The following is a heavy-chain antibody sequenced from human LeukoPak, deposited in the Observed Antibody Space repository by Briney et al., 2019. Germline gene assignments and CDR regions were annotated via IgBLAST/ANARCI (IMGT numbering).Heavy chain of an antibody. Sequence: SETLSLTCTVSGGSISSSSYYWGWIRQPPGKGLEWIGYIYYSGSTNYNPSLKSRVTISVDTSKNQFSLKLSSVTAADTAVYYCASRKLGNDYWGQGTLVTVSS. D-gene: IGHD7-27*01. CDR3: ASRKLGNDY. J-gene: IGHJ4*02. V-gene: IGHV4-61*05. CDR2: IYYSGST. CDR1: GGSISSSSYY.